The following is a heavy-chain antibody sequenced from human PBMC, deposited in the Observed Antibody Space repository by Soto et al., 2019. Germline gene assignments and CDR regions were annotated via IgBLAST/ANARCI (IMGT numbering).Heavy chain of an antibody. CDR3: AHLRWFGEVFRYFDY. Sequence: QITLKESGPTRVKPTQTLTLTCTFSGFSLSTSGVGVGWIRQPPGKALEWLALIYWDDDKRYSPSLKSRLTITKDTSKNQVVLKMTNMDTVDTATYYCAHLRWFGEVFRYFDYWGQGTLVTVSS. CDR1: GFSLSTSGVG. J-gene: IGHJ4*02. CDR2: IYWDDDK. V-gene: IGHV2-5*02. D-gene: IGHD3-10*01.